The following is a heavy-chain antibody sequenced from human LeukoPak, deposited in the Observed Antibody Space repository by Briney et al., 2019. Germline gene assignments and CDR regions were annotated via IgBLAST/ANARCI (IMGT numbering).Heavy chain of an antibody. V-gene: IGHV1-69*05. CDR1: GGTFSSYA. CDR2: IIPIFGTA. D-gene: IGHD5-24*01. J-gene: IGHJ4*02. Sequence: ASVKVSCKASGGTFSSYAIIWVRQAPGQGLEWMGGIIPIFGTANYAQKFQGRVTITTDESTSTAYMELSSLRSEDTAVYYCARAPGRDGYNLPDYWGQGTLVTVSS. CDR3: ARAPGRDGYNLPDY.